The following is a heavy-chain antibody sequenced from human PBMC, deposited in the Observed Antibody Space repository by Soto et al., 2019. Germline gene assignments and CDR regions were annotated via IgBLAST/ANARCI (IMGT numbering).Heavy chain of an antibody. CDR3: AIPVDYGDHYFDY. CDR1: GFTFSSYA. D-gene: IGHD4-17*01. CDR2: ISGSGGST. J-gene: IGHJ4*02. Sequence: EVQLLESGGGLVQPGGSLRLSCAASGFTFSSYAMSWVRQAPGKGLEWVSAISGSGGSTYYADSVKGRFTISRDNSKNTLYLQMNSLRAEDTAVYYCAIPVDYGDHYFDYWGQGTLVTVSS. V-gene: IGHV3-23*01.